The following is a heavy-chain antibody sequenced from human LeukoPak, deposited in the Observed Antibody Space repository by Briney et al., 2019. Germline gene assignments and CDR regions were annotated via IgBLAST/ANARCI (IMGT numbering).Heavy chain of an antibody. D-gene: IGHD3-16*02. CDR3: ARSPYDYVWGSYRYLYYFDY. J-gene: IGHJ4*02. CDR2: IYYSGST. CDR1: GGSISSYY. V-gene: IGHV4-59*01. Sequence: KPSETLSLTCTVSGGSISSYYWSWIRQPPGKGLEWIGYIYYSGSTNYNPSLKSRVTISVDTSKNQFSLKLSSVTAADTAVYYCARSPYDYVWGSYRYLYYFDYWGQGTLVTVSS.